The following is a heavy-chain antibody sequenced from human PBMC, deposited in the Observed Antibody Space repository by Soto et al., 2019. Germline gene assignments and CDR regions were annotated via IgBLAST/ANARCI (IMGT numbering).Heavy chain of an antibody. J-gene: IGHJ6*02. D-gene: IGHD2-15*01. CDR2: IYPGDSES. CDR3: ARTTAPYGGNRGYYYYGMDV. CDR1: GYTFISYW. Sequence: GESLKISCKGSGYTFISYWIGWVRQMPGKGLEWMGFIYPGDSESRYSPSFQGQVTISADKSISTAYLQWSSLKASDTAMYYCARTTAPYGGNRGYYYYGMDVWGQGTTVTVSS. V-gene: IGHV5-51*01.